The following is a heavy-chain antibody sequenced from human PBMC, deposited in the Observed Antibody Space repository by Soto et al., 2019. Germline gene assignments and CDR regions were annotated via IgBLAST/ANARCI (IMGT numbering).Heavy chain of an antibody. CDR1: VFSFSSYG. V-gene: IGHV3-23*01. CDR3: AKHAVVVVPAVIRTWFDP. Sequence: GGSLRLSCAASVFSFSSYGMSWVRQAPGKGLEWVSCISGFGDSTYYADSVKGRFTISRDNSENTLYLQMNSLRAEDTAVYFCAKHAVVVVPAVIRTWFDPWTQRKQVTVSS. CDR2: ISGFGDST. J-gene: IGHJ5*02. D-gene: IGHD2-2*01.